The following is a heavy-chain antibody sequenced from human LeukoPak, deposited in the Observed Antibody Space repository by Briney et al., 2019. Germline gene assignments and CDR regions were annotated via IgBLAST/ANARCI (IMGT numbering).Heavy chain of an antibody. CDR3: ARGVYIAAAQYAY. CDR1: GGSIGTYS. J-gene: IGHJ4*02. D-gene: IGHD6-25*01. Sequence: SETLSLTCTVSGGSIGTYSWNWIRQPPGKGLEWIGYIYYSGTTNYNPSLKSRVTMSVDTSKNQFSLKLSSVTAADTAVYYCARGVYIAAAQYAYWGQGTLVTVSS. V-gene: IGHV4-59*01. CDR2: IYYSGTT.